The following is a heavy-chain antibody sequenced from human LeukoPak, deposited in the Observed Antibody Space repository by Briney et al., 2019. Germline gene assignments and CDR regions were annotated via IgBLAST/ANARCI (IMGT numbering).Heavy chain of an antibody. CDR3: AKDRSSDGGNSHYYFDY. J-gene: IGHJ4*02. V-gene: IGHV3-30*02. CDR1: GFTFSSYG. D-gene: IGHD4-23*01. CDR2: IRYDGSNK. Sequence: GGSPRLSCAASGFTFSSYGMHWVRQAPGKGLEWVAFIRYDGSNKYYADSVKGRFTISRDNSKNTLYLQMNSLRAEDTAVYYCAKDRSSDGGNSHYYFDYWGQGTLVTVSS.